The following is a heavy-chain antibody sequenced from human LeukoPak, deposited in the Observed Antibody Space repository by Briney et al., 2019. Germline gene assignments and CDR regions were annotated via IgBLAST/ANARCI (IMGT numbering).Heavy chain of an antibody. J-gene: IGHJ6*02. CDR3: TGRVVRYYYGMDV. V-gene: IGHV3-73*01. D-gene: IGHD3-3*01. CDR1: GFTFSGSA. Sequence: GGSLRLSCAASGFTFSGSAMHWVRQASGKGLEWVGRIRSKANSYATAYAASVKGRFTISRGDSKNTAYLQMNSLKTEDTAVYYCTGRVVRYYYGMDVWGQGTTVTVSS. CDR2: IRSKANSYAT.